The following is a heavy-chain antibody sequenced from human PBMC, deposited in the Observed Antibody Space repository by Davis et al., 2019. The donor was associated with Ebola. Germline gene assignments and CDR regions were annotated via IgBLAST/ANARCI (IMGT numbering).Heavy chain of an antibody. V-gene: IGHV3-23*01. J-gene: IGHJ6*04. CDR2: INDGGSRT. CDR3: AKDQDYSNYAFGLDV. CDR1: ESDTDKYA. Sequence: CSAAAESDTDKYAMKGLREVPGKARQWGLSINDGGSRTFYADHVKGRFTVSRDNSRNILNLEMSSLRGDDTAIYYCAKDQDYSNYAFGLDVWGEGTAVTVSS. D-gene: IGHD4-11*01.